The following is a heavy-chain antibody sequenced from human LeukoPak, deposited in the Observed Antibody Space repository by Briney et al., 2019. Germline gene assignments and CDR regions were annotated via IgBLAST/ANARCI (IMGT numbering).Heavy chain of an antibody. D-gene: IGHD6-6*01. J-gene: IGHJ4*02. V-gene: IGHV1-8*01. CDR3: ASSLSSSSFNY. Sequence: ASVKVSCKASGYTFTSYDINWVRQATGQGLEWMGWMNPNSGNTGYVQKFQGRVTMTRNTSISTAYMELSSLRSEDTAVYYCASSLSSSSFNYWGQGTLVTVSS. CDR1: GYTFTSYD. CDR2: MNPNSGNT.